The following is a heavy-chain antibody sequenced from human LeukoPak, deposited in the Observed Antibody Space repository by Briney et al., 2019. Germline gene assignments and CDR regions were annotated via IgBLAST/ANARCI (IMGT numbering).Heavy chain of an antibody. CDR1: GFTFSSYA. Sequence: GGSLRLSCAASGFTFSSYAMSWVRQAPGKGLEWVSAISGSGGSAYYADSVKGRFTISRDNSKNTLYLQMNSLRAEDTAVYYCAKVDYGDYVGWFDPWGQGTLVTVSS. J-gene: IGHJ5*02. CDR2: ISGSGGSA. CDR3: AKVDYGDYVGWFDP. D-gene: IGHD4-17*01. V-gene: IGHV3-23*01.